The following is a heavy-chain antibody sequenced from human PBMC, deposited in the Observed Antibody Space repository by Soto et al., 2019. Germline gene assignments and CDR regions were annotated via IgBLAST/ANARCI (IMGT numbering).Heavy chain of an antibody. J-gene: IGHJ6*02. CDR3: ARQGLGPLHGLVDV. CDR1: GGSISSYY. D-gene: IGHD1-26*01. Sequence: QVQLQESGPGLVKPSETLSLSCTLSGGSISSYYWSWFRQSPGKRMEWIGYVHHSWGSSYNPSLQRRVRISRDTSKSQFSLQVTSVAATDTAVYYCARQGLGPLHGLVDVWGQGTTVTVSS. V-gene: IGHV4-59*08. CDR2: VHHSWGS.